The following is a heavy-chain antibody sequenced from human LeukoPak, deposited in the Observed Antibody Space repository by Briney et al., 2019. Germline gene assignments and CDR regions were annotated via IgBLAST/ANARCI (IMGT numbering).Heavy chain of an antibody. CDR3: SRVRIAVAGRGRYFDY. CDR2: IRSKAYGGTT. D-gene: IGHD6-19*01. J-gene: IGHJ4*02. CDR1: GFTFRDYA. V-gene: IGHV3-49*04. Sequence: HPGRSLRLSCTAYGFTFRDYAMSWVRQAPGKGLKWVGFIRSKAYGGTTEYAASVKGRFTISRDDSKSIAYLQMNSLKTEDTAVYYCSRVRIAVAGRGRYFDYWGQGTLVTVSS.